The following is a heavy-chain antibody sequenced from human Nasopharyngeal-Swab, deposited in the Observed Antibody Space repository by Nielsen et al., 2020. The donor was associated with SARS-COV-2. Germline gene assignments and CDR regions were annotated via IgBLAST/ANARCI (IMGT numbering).Heavy chain of an antibody. J-gene: IGHJ4*02. CDR3: ATEPPTTIGARPDY. CDR1: GFTFSDYE. D-gene: IGHD6-6*01. CDR2: IARDGSTI. V-gene: IGHV3-48*03. Sequence: LSLTCAASGFTFSDYEMNWVRQAPGKGLERVSYIARDGSTIYYADSVKGRFTISRDNAKNSLYLQMNSLRAEDTAVYYCATEPPTTIGARPDYWGQGTLVTVSS.